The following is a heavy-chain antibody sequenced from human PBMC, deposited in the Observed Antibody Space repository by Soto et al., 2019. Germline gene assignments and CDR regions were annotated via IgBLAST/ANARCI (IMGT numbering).Heavy chain of an antibody. CDR1: GGTFSRHA. Sequence: QVQLVQSGAAVRKPGSSVKVSCKASGGTFSRHAISWVRQAPGQGLEWMGGLIPIFGTANHAQKFQGRVTIIADESTSTVYMDLSSLRYEDTAMYYCARGWGYDSNDYYYAYWGQGTLVIVSS. CDR3: ARGWGYDSNDYYYAY. D-gene: IGHD3-22*01. CDR2: LIPIFGTA. V-gene: IGHV1-69*01. J-gene: IGHJ4*02.